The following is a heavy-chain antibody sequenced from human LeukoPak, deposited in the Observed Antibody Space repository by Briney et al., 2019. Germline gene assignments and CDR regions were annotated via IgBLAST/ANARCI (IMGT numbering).Heavy chain of an antibody. Sequence: GGSLRLSCAASGFTVSSNHMSWVRQAPGKGLEWVSVVYTGGNTYYADAVKGRFTISRDNSKNTLYLQMSSLRAEDTAVYYCARSHCGSYSNAFDIWGQGTMVTVSS. CDR2: VYTGGNT. J-gene: IGHJ3*02. V-gene: IGHV3-53*01. CDR1: GFTVSSNH. CDR3: ARSHCGSYSNAFDI. D-gene: IGHD1-26*01.